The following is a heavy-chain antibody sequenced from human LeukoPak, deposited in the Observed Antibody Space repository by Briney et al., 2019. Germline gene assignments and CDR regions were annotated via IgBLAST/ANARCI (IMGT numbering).Heavy chain of an antibody. D-gene: IGHD3-22*01. V-gene: IGHV3-21*01. CDR3: ASDFGSSSGYYKYYGMDV. CDR1: GFTFSTYS. CDR2: ISSSSSHI. Sequence: PGGSLRLSCAAAGFTFSTYSMNWVRQAPGKGLEWVSSISSSSSHIYYADSVKGRFTISRDNPKNSLYLQMNSLRAEDTAVYYCASDFGSSSGYYKYYGMDVWGQGTTVTVSS. J-gene: IGHJ6*02.